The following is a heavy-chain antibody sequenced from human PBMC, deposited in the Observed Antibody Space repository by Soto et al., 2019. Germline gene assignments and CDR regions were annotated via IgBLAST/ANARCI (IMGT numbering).Heavy chain of an antibody. J-gene: IGHJ5*02. CDR1: GGSFSGYY. CDR3: ARGGIVVVPAAIRRFDP. V-gene: IGHV4-34*01. D-gene: IGHD2-2*01. Sequence: QVQLQQWGAGLLKPSETLSLTCAVYGGSFSGYYWSWIHQPPGKGLEWIGEINHSGSTNYNPSLKSRVPISVDTSKNQFSLKLSSVTAADTAVYYCARGGIVVVPAAIRRFDPWGQGTLVTVSS. CDR2: INHSGST.